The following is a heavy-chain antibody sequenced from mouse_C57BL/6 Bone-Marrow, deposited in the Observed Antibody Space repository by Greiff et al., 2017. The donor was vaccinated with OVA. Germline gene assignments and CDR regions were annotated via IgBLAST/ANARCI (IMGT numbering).Heavy chain of an antibody. CDR2: IYPSDSET. D-gene: IGHD4-1*01. J-gene: IGHJ4*01. Sequence: QVQLQQPGAELVRPGSSVKLSCKASGYTFTSYWMDWVKQRPGQGLEWIGNIYPSDSETHYNQKFKDKATLTVDKSSSTAYMQLSSLTSEDSAVYYCARTGSRDYAMDYWGQGTSVTVSS. CDR1: GYTFTSYW. CDR3: ARTGSRDYAMDY. V-gene: IGHV1-61*01.